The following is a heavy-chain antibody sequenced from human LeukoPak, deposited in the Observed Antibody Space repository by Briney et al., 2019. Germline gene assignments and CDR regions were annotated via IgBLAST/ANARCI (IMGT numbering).Heavy chain of an antibody. D-gene: IGHD2-2*01. J-gene: IGHJ5*02. CDR3: ARALYCSSTSCGGFDP. V-gene: IGHV4-34*01. CDR2: INHSGST. Sequence: SETLSLTCAVYGGSFSGYYWSWIRQPPGKGLEWIGEINHSGSTNYNPSLKSRVTISVDTSKNQFSLKLSSVTAADMAVYYCARALYCSSTSCGGFDPWGQGTLVTVSS. CDR1: GGSFSGYY.